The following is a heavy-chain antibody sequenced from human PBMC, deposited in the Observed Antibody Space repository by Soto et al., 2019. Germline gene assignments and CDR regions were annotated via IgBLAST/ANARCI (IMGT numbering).Heavy chain of an antibody. V-gene: IGHV4-39*01. D-gene: IGHD3-9*01. CDR1: GGSITGGSISSTTYY. J-gene: IGHJ4*02. Sequence: SETLSLTCTVSGGSITGGSISSTTYYWGWMRQPPGKGLEWIASFFIGGNTYYNPSLKSRVTTSVDTSKNQFSLKLSSVAAAETVFFFCARRHGLDIDAYYWGKGILVTVSS. CDR2: FFIGGNT. CDR3: ARRHGLDIDAYY.